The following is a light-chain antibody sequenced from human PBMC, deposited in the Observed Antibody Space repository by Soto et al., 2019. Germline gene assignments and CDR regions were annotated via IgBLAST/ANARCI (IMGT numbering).Light chain of an antibody. CDR2: GAS. V-gene: IGKV3-15*01. CDR3: QQYYKWPPWT. Sequence: EIVMTQSPATLSVSPGERVSLSCRASQSIGSDLAWYQQKPGQAPRLLFYGASTRFTGFPARFSGSGSGTEVSLTISSLESEDFAVYYCQQYYKWPPWTFGQGTRVEIK. CDR1: QSIGSD. J-gene: IGKJ1*01.